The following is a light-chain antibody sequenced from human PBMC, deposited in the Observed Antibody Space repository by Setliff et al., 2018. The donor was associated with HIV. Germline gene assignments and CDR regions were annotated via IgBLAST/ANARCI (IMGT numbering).Light chain of an antibody. CDR2: DVT. V-gene: IGLV2-11*01. CDR3: CSYRRGNTLV. J-gene: IGLJ1*01. Sequence: QSVLTQPRSVSGSPGQSVTISCTGTSSDVGGYNYVSWYQQHPGKAPKLMIYDVTKRPSGVPDRFSGSKSGNTASLTISGLQAEDEADYYCCSYRRGNTLVFGTGTKVTVL. CDR1: SSDVGGYNY.